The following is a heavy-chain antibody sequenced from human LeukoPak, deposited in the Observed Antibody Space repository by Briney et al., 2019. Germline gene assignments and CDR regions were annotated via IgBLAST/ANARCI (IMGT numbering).Heavy chain of an antibody. Sequence: GGSLRLSCAASGFTFSSYGMNWVRQAPGKGLEWVSYISSSGSTKYYADSVKGRFTISRDNAKNSLYLQMISLRAEDTALYYCARVEGFIDYWGQGTLVTVSS. D-gene: IGHD3-16*02. V-gene: IGHV3-48*03. CDR3: ARVEGFIDY. CDR1: GFTFSSYG. J-gene: IGHJ4*02. CDR2: ISSSGSTK.